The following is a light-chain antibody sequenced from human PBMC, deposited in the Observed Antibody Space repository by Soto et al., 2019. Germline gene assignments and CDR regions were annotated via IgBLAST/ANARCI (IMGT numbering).Light chain of an antibody. V-gene: IGLV2-14*01. J-gene: IGLJ1*01. CDR2: EVS. CDR1: SSDVGGYDY. CDR3: SPYTNSSTFV. Sequence: QSVLTQPASVSGSPGQSITISCTGTSSDVGGYDYVSWYQQHPGKAPKLMIYEVSNRPSGVSNRFSGSKSGNTASLTISGLQAEDETDYYCSPYTNSSTFVFGTGTKLTVL.